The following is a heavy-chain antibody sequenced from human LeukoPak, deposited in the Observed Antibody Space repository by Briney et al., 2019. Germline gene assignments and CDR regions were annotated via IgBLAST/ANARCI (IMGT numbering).Heavy chain of an antibody. V-gene: IGHV1-24*01. CDR1: GYTLTELS. Sequence: ASVKVSCKVSGYTLTELSMHWVRQAPGKGLEWMGGFDPEDGETIYAQKFQGRVTMTEDTSTDTAYMELSSLRSEDTAVYYCATAHYYDSSGYSLPGAFDIWGQGTMVTVSS. D-gene: IGHD3-22*01. CDR2: FDPEDGET. CDR3: ATAHYYDSSGYSLPGAFDI. J-gene: IGHJ3*02.